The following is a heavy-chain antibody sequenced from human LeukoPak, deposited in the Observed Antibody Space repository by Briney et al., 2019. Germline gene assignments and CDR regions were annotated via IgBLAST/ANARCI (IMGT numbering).Heavy chain of an antibody. V-gene: IGHV3-21*01. D-gene: IGHD6-25*01. Sequence: PGGSLRLSCAASGFTFNTYTMNWVRQAPGKGLEWVSSITASSTAIYSADSVKGRFTISRDNAKNSLYLQMNSLRAEDTAVYYCARRGYSSGWNRFDYWGQGTLVTVSS. J-gene: IGHJ4*02. CDR1: GFTFNTYT. CDR3: ARRGYSSGWNRFDY. CDR2: ITASSTAI.